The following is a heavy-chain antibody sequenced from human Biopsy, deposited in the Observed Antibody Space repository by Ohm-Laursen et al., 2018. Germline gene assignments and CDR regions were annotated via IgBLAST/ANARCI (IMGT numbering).Heavy chain of an antibody. J-gene: IGHJ6*02. Sequence: GTLSLTCTVSGGSISSDYCNWIRQTPGTGLEWIGYIYYSGSTNYNPSLKSRVTISVDTSKNQFSLRLNSVTAADTAVYYCARATNSTGWPYYYFYGMDVWGQGTTGTVSS. CDR3: ARATNSTGWPYYYFYGMDV. CDR1: GGSISSDY. CDR2: IYYSGST. V-gene: IGHV4-59*01. D-gene: IGHD2/OR15-2a*01.